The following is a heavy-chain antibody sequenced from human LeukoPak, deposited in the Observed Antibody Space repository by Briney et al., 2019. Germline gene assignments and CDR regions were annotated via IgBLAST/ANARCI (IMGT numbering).Heavy chain of an antibody. Sequence: GGSLRLSCAASGFTFSSYAMHWVRQAPGKGLEWVGRIKSNSDGGTTDYAAPVKGTFTISRDDSKHTVYLQMDSLKIEDTAVYYCYALLHWGQGALVTVSS. J-gene: IGHJ4*02. V-gene: IGHV3-15*01. CDR3: YALLH. CDR2: IKSNSDGGTT. CDR1: GFTFSSYA.